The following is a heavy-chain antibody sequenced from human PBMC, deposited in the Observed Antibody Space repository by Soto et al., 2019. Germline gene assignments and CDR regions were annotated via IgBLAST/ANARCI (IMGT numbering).Heavy chain of an antibody. CDR3: ARDFFGYCSGGSCYRTNWFDP. J-gene: IGHJ5*02. V-gene: IGHV4-61*01. D-gene: IGHD2-15*01. CDR2: IYYSGST. CDR1: GGSVSSGSYY. Sequence: TLSLTCTVSGGSVSSGSYYWSWIRQPPGKGLEWIGYIYYSGSTNYNPSLKSRVTMSVDTSKNQFSLKLSSVTAADTAVYYCARDFFGYCSGGSCYRTNWFDPWGQGTLVTVSS.